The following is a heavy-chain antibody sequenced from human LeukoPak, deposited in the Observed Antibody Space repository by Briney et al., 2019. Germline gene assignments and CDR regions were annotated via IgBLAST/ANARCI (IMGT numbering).Heavy chain of an antibody. D-gene: IGHD6-13*01. Sequence: ASVKVSCKVSGYTFTDYYMHWVQQAPGKGLEWMGLVDPEDGETIYAEKFQGRVTITADTSTDTAYMELGSLRSEDTAVYYCATSIKYSSSWYLGAFDIWGQGTMVTVSS. CDR2: VDPEDGET. CDR1: GYTFTDYY. CDR3: ATSIKYSSSWYLGAFDI. J-gene: IGHJ3*02. V-gene: IGHV1-69-2*01.